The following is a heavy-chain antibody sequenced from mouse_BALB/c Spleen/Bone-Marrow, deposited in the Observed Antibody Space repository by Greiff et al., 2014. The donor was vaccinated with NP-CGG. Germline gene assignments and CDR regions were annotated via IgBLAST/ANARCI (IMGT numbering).Heavy chain of an antibody. V-gene: IGHV1S22*01. Sequence: LQQSGSELVRPGASVKLSCKASGYTFTSYWMQWVKQRPGQGLEWLGNIYPGTGSINYDEKFKSKATLTVDTSSSTAYMQLSSLTSEDSAVYYCTRSGYVMDYWGQGTSVTVSS. CDR1: GYTFTSYW. CDR3: TRSGYVMDY. D-gene: IGHD3-1*01. J-gene: IGHJ4*01. CDR2: IYPGTGSI.